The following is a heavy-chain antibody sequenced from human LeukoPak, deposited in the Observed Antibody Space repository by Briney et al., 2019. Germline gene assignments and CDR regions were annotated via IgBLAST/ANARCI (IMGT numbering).Heavy chain of an antibody. CDR2: INPNSGGT. CDR3: ARVHGSWYRAFFDY. V-gene: IGHV1-2*02. Sequence: ASVNVSCKASGYTFTGYYMHWVRQAPGQGLEWMGWINPNSGGTNYAQKFQGRVTMTRDTPISTAYMELSRLRSDDTAVYYCARVHGSWYRAFFDYWGQGTLVTVSS. D-gene: IGHD6-13*01. J-gene: IGHJ4*02. CDR1: GYTFTGYY.